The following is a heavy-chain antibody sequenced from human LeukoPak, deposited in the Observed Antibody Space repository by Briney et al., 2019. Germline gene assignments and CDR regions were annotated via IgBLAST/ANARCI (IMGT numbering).Heavy chain of an antibody. D-gene: IGHD2-15*01. Sequence: SETLSLTCSVSGGSISSSSYYWGWIRQPPGKGLEWIGSIYYSGSTYYNPSLKSRVTISEDTSKNQFSLKLSSVTAADTAVYYCASRGSRRYYFDYWGQGTLVTVSS. CDR3: ASRGSRRYYFDY. J-gene: IGHJ4*02. CDR1: GGSISSSSYY. CDR2: IYYSGST. V-gene: IGHV4-39*07.